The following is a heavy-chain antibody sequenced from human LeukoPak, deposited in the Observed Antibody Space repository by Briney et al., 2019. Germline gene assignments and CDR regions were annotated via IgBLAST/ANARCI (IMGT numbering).Heavy chain of an antibody. CDR1: GFTFSSYA. D-gene: IGHD3-10*01. Sequence: GGSLRLSCAASGFTFSSYAMSWVRQAPGKGLEWVAFIRYDGSNKYYADSVKGRFTISRDNSKNTLYLQMNSLRAEDTAVYYCAKSVTTMVQGYFDYWGQGTLVTVSS. CDR3: AKSVTTMVQGYFDY. CDR2: IRYDGSNK. J-gene: IGHJ4*02. V-gene: IGHV3-30*02.